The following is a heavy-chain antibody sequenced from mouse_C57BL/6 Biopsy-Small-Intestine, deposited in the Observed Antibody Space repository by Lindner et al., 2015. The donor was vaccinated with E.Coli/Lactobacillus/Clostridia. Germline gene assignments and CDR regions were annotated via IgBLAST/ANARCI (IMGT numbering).Heavy chain of an antibody. J-gene: IGHJ3*01. CDR1: GYAFSSSW. D-gene: IGHD1-3*01. CDR3: ASGSSY. Sequence: VQLQESGPELVKPGASVKISCKASGYAFSSSWMNWVKQRPGKGLEWIGRIYPGDGDTNYNGKFKGKATLTADKSSSTAYMQLSSLTSENSAVYFCASGSSYWGQGTLVTVSA. V-gene: IGHV1-82*01. CDR2: IYPGDGDT.